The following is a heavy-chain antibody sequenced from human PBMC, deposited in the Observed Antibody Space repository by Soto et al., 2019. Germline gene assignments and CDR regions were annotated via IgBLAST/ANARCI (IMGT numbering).Heavy chain of an antibody. CDR2: IIPIFGTA. V-gene: IGHV1-69*12. D-gene: IGHD1-26*01. CDR1: GGTFSSYA. Sequence: QVQLVQSGAEVKKPGSSVKVSCKASGGTFSSYAISWVRQAPGQGLEWMGGIIPIFGTANYAQKFQGRVTITADESTSTAYMELSSLRSEDTAVYYCAREERSPSGSYYCGMDVWGQGTTVTVSS. CDR3: AREERSPSGSYYCGMDV. J-gene: IGHJ6*02.